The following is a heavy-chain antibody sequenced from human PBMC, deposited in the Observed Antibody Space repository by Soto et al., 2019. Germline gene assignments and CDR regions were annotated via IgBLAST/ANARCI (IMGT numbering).Heavy chain of an antibody. V-gene: IGHV3-30*18. D-gene: IGHD3-3*01. J-gene: IGHJ6*02. CDR2: ISYDGSNK. Sequence: GGSLRLSWAASGFTFISYGMHWVRQAPGKGLEWVAVISYDGSNKYYADSVKGRFTISRDNSKNTLYLQMNSLRAEDTAVYYCAKDLYYDFWSGYPYYYYYYGMDVWGQGTTVTVSS. CDR1: GFTFISYG. CDR3: AKDLYYDFWSGYPYYYYYYGMDV.